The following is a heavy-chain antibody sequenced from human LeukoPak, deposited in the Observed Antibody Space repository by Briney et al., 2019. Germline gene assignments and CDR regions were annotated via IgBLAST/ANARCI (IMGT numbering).Heavy chain of an antibody. Sequence: GGSLRLSCAASGFTFSSDSMNWVRQAPGEGLEWVSYISSSSSTIYYADSVKGRFTISRDNAKNSLYLQMNSLRAEDMALYYCAKDHCSSTSCYIDIWGQGTMVTVSS. CDR2: ISSSSSTI. CDR3: AKDHCSSTSCYIDI. J-gene: IGHJ3*02. CDR1: GFTFSSDS. D-gene: IGHD2-2*02. V-gene: IGHV3-48*04.